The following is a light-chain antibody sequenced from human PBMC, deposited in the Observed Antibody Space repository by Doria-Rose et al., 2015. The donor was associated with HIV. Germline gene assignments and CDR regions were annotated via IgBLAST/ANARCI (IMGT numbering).Light chain of an antibody. CDR3: QQYYDTPS. CDR2: WAS. CDR1: QSLLYTSKNY. V-gene: IGKV4-1*01. J-gene: IGKJ3*01. Sequence: DIRLTQSPESLGMSLGERATLNCKSNQSLLYTSKNYLAWYQQKPGQPPKLLIYWASTRQSGVPARFSGSGSGTDFTLAISSLEAEDVAVYYRQQYYDTPSFGPGTTVDI.